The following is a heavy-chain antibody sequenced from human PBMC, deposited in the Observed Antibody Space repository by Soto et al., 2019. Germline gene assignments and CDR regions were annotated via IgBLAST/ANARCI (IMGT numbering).Heavy chain of an antibody. J-gene: IGHJ6*02. CDR3: ARGLASYYGLDV. CDR1: GYTFTSFA. V-gene: IGHV1-3*01. Sequence: QVQLVQSGTEVKKPGASVKVSCKASGYTFTSFAMHWVRQAPGQRLEWMGWINGGNGETRYSQKFRGRVTIARDTSASTAYMELSGLRFEDTSVYYCARGLASYYGLDVWGQGTTVTVSS. CDR2: INGGNGET.